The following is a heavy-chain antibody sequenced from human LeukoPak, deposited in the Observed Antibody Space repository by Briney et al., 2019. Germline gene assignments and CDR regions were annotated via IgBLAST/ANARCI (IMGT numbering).Heavy chain of an antibody. CDR2: IYYSGTT. J-gene: IGHJ4*02. CDR3: ARHSQYSYGLLYFFDF. Sequence: SETLSLTCTVPGGSVSSSSYYWGWIRQPPGKGLEWIGSIYYSGTTYYNPSLKSRVTISVDTSKNQFSLKLRSVTAADTAVYYCARHSQYSYGLLYFFDFWGQGTLVTVSS. V-gene: IGHV4-39*01. D-gene: IGHD5-18*01. CDR1: GGSVSSSSYY.